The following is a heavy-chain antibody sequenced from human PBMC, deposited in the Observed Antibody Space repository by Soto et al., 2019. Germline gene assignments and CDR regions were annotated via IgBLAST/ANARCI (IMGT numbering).Heavy chain of an antibody. D-gene: IGHD6-6*01. V-gene: IGHV4-59*01. Sequence: QVQLQESGPGLLKPSETLSLTCTVSGGSISSYYWSWIRQPPGKGLDWIGYIYSSGNTNYNPSLRSRXXMXVXXSKNQFSLKLSSVTAADTAVYYCARTGGYSSPFLHWGQGVLVTVSS. CDR2: IYSSGNT. CDR3: ARTGGYSSPFLH. CDR1: GGSISSYY. J-gene: IGHJ4*02.